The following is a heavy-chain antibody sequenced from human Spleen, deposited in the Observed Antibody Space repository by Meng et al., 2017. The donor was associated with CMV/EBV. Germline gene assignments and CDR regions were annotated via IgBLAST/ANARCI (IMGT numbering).Heavy chain of an antibody. CDR3: ARHGFGVVTLVNWYFDL. V-gene: IGHV4-34*01. D-gene: IGHD3-3*01. J-gene: IGHJ2*01. Sequence: SETLSLSCAVYGGSFSDYSWRWIRQPPGKGLEWIREITHSGSTYYNPSLKSRVTISVDTSKNQFSLKLSSVTAADTAVYYCARHGFGVVTLVNWYFDLWGRGTLVTVSS. CDR2: ITHSGST. CDR1: GGSFSDYS.